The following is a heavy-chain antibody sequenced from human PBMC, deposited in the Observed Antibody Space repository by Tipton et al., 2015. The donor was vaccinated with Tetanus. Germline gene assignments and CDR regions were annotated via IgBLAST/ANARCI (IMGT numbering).Heavy chain of an antibody. CDR3: ASRDTNDYDKNPFRPNLYNWFDP. CDR1: GGTFSSYA. CDR2: IIPIFGTA. J-gene: IGHJ5*02. D-gene: IGHD4-17*01. Sequence: QVQLVQSGAEVKKPGSSVKVSCKASGGTFSSYAISWVRQAAGQGLEWMGGIIPIFGTANHAQKFQGRVTITADKSTSTAYMELSSLRSEDTAVYYCASRDTNDYDKNPFRPNLYNWFDPWGQGTLVTVSS. V-gene: IGHV1-69*06.